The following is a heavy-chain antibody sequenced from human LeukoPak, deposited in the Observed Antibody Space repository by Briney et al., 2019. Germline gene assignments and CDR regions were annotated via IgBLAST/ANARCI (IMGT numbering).Heavy chain of an antibody. D-gene: IGHD5-18*01. CDR3: VREVDTAMVYYFDY. V-gene: IGHV1-2*06. CDR1: GYTFTGYY. Sequence: GASVKVPCKASGYTFTGYYMYWVRQAPGQGLEWMGRINPNSGGTNYAQKFQGRVTMTRDTSISTAYMELSRLRSDDTAVYYCVREVDTAMVYYFDYWGQGTLVTVSS. J-gene: IGHJ4*02. CDR2: INPNSGGT.